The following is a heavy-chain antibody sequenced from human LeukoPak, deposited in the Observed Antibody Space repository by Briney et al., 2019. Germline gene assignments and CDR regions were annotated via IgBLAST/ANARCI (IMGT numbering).Heavy chain of an antibody. J-gene: IGHJ4*02. D-gene: IGHD3-22*01. Sequence: RSLRLSCAASGFTFSSYGMHWVRQAPGKGLEWVAVISYDGSNKYYADSVKGRFTISRDNSKNTLYLQMNSLRAEDTAVYYCAKLSGSQQIIDYWGQGTLVTVSS. V-gene: IGHV3-30*18. CDR3: AKLSGSQQIIDY. CDR2: ISYDGSNK. CDR1: GFTFSSYG.